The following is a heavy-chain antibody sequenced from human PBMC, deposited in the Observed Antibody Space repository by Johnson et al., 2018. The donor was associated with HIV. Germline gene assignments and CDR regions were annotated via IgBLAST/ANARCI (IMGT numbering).Heavy chain of an antibody. CDR1: GFTFNNAW. V-gene: IGHV3-15*01. D-gene: IGHD2-21*01. CDR2: VKSKTDDGTT. J-gene: IGHJ3*02. CDR3: TTDPGSGVVSAYSHAFDI. Sequence: MLLVESGGGLVKPGGSLRLSCAASGFTFNNAWMSWVRQAPGKGLEWVGRVKSKTDDGTTDYAAPVKGRFTISRDDSKNTLYLQMNSLKTEDTAVYYCTTDPGSGVVSAYSHAFDIWGQGTMVTVSS.